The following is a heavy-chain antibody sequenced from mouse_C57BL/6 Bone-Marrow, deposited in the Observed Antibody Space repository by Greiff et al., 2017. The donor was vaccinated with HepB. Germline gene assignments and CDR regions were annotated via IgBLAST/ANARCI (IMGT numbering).Heavy chain of an antibody. J-gene: IGHJ2*01. CDR3: TTSITTVVVRYFDY. CDR1: GFNIKDDY. CDR2: IDPENGDT. V-gene: IGHV14-4*01. Sequence: VHVKQSGAELVRPGASVKLSCTASGFNIKDDYMHWVKQRPEQGLEWIGWIDPENGDTEYASKFQGKATITADTSSNTAYLQLSSLTSEDTAVYYCTTSITTVVVRYFDYWGQGTTLTVSS. D-gene: IGHD1-1*01.